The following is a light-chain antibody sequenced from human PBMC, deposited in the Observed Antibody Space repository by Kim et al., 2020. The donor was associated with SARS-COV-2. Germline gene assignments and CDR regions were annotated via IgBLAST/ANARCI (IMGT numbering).Light chain of an antibody. CDR1: QGISGW. CDR2: DVS. CDR3: QQYTNYWT. V-gene: IGKV1-5*01. J-gene: IGKJ1*01. Sequence: EIQMTQFPSTLSASIGDRVTITCRASQGISGWLGWYQQKPGRAPKLLIYDVSTLQSGVPSRFSGSGSGTTFTLTISSLHPDDVGTYYCQQYTNYWTFGQGTKVDIK.